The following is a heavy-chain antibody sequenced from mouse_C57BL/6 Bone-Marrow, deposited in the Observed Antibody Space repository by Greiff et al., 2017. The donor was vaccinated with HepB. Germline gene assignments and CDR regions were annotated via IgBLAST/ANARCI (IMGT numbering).Heavy chain of an antibody. CDR1: GFNIKDYY. V-gene: IGHV14-1*01. CDR2: IDPEDGDT. Sequence: VQLQQSGAELVRPGASVKLSCTASGFNIKDYYMHWVKQRPEQGLEWIGRIDPEDGDTEYAPKFQGKATMTADTSSNTAYLQLSSLTSEDTAVYYCTYYYGSSFPYYFDYWGQGTTLTVSS. CDR3: TYYYGSSFPYYFDY. D-gene: IGHD1-1*01. J-gene: IGHJ2*01.